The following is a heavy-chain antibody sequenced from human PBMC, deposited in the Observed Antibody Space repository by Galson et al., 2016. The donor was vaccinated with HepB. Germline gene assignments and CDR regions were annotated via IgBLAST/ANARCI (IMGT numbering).Heavy chain of an antibody. CDR2: IYYSGST. CDR1: GGSISSYY. D-gene: IGHD3-3*01. CDR3: ARGSILRFLEWLPHFDS. Sequence: SETLSLTCTVSGGSISSYYWSWIRQPPGKGLEWIGYIYYSGSTNYNSSLKSRVTISIDTSKNQFSLKLNSVTAADTAVYYCARGSILRFLEWLPHFDSWGQGTLVNVSS. J-gene: IGHJ4*02. V-gene: IGHV4-59*01.